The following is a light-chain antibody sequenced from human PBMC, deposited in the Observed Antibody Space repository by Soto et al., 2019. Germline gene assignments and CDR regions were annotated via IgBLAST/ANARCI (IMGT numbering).Light chain of an antibody. J-gene: IGKJ5*01. Sequence: DIQLTQSPSSLSASVGDRVTITCRASQGIGDFLAWYQQKPGKVPKLLISAASSLQSGVPSRFSGRGSGTDFTLTITSLQPEDVPTYYCQKYSSVITFGQGTRLEIK. V-gene: IGKV1-27*01. CDR3: QKYSSVIT. CDR1: QGIGDF. CDR2: AAS.